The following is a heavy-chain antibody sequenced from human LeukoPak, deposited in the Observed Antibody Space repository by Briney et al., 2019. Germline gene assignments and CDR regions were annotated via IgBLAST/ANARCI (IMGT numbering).Heavy chain of an antibody. V-gene: IGHV3-23*01. D-gene: IGHD3-10*01. Sequence: GGSLRLSCAASGFTFSSYGMHWVRQAPGKGLEWVSAISGSGGSTYYADSVKGRFTISRDNSKNTLYLQMNSLRAEDTAVYYCAKDPYYYGSGSYFDYWGQGTLVTVSS. CDR3: AKDPYYYGSGSYFDY. CDR1: GFTFSSYG. J-gene: IGHJ4*02. CDR2: ISGSGGST.